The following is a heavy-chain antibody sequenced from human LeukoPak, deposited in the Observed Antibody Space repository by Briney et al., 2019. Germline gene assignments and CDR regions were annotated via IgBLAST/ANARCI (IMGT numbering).Heavy chain of an antibody. CDR3: ASWLGY. CDR1: GGSFSGYY. J-gene: IGHJ4*02. V-gene: IGHV4-34*01. Sequence: PSETLSLICAVYGGSFSGYYWSWIRQPPGKGLEWIGEINHSGSTNYNPSLKSRVTISVDTSKNQFSLKLSSVTAADTAVYYCASWLGYWGQGTLVTVSS. CDR2: INHSGST. D-gene: IGHD3-22*01.